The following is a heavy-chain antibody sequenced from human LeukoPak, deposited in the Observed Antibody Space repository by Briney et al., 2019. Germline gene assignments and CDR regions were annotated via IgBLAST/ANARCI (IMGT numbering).Heavy chain of an antibody. CDR2: IYYSGST. J-gene: IGHJ4*02. CDR1: GGSISSSSYY. CDR3: ATKVDTFLDY. V-gene: IGHV4-39*01. D-gene: IGHD5-18*01. Sequence: PSETLSLTCTVSGGSISSSSYYWGWIRQPPGKGLEWIGSIYYSGSTYYNPSLKSRVTISVDTSKNQFSLKLSSVTAADTAVYYCATKVDTFLDYWGQGTLVTVSS.